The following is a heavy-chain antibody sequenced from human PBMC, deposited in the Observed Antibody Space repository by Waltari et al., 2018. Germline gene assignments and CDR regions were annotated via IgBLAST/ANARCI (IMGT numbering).Heavy chain of an antibody. CDR3: ARQVWSGYYYDY. CDR2: IYYSGST. V-gene: IGHV4-59*11. D-gene: IGHD3-3*01. CDR1: GGSISSHY. J-gene: IGHJ4*02. Sequence: QVQLPESGPGLVKPSETLSLTCTASGGSISSHYWSWIRQPPGKGLEWIGYIYYSGSTNYNPSLKSRVTISVDTSKNQFSLKLSSVTAADTAVYYCARQVWSGYYYDYWGQGTLVTVSS.